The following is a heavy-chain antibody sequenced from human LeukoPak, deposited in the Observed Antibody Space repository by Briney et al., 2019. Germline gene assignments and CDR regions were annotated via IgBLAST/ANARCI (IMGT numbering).Heavy chain of an antibody. CDR1: GSTFTGYY. Sequence: ASVKVSCKASGSTFTGYYMHWVPQAPGQGLEWMGWINPYRGGTNYAPKFKGRVTMTRDTSISTAYMELSRLRSDDTAVYYCARRHGDFDYWGQGTLVTVSS. CDR3: ARRHGDFDY. J-gene: IGHJ4*02. D-gene: IGHD4-17*01. V-gene: IGHV1-2*02. CDR2: INPYRGGT.